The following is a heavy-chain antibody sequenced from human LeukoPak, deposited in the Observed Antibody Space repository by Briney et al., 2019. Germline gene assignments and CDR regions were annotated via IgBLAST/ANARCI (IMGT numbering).Heavy chain of an antibody. CDR3: ARPYYDFWSGYYTAFDI. J-gene: IGHJ3*02. V-gene: IGHV4-39*01. CDR1: GGSISSSSYY. CDR2: IYYSGST. D-gene: IGHD3-3*01. Sequence: SETLSLTCTVSGGSISSSSYYWGWIRQPPGKGLEWIGSIYYSGSTYYNPSLKSRVTISVDTSKNQFSLKLSSVTAADTAVYYCARPYYDFWSGYYTAFDIWGQGTMVTVSS.